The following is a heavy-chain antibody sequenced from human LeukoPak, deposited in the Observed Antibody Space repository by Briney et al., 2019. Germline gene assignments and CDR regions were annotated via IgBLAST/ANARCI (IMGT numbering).Heavy chain of an antibody. CDR1: GFTFSSYE. Sequence: PGGSLRLSCAASGFTFSSYEMNWVRQAPGKGLEWVAFIRYDGSNKYYADSVKGRFTISRDNSKNTLYLQMNSLRAEDTAVYYCAKDGLYGSGSYYNFGIWWDYWGQGTLVTVSS. D-gene: IGHD3-10*01. J-gene: IGHJ4*02. CDR3: AKDGLYGSGSYYNFGIWWDY. CDR2: IRYDGSNK. V-gene: IGHV3-30*02.